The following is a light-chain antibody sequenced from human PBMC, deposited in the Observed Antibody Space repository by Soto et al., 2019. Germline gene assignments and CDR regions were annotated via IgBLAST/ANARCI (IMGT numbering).Light chain of an antibody. V-gene: IGKV3-15*01. CDR1: QTVSTF. CDR2: GTS. CDR3: QQYNNWWT. J-gene: IGKJ1*01. Sequence: EIVLTQSPDTLSLYPGERYTLSCRASQTVSTFLAWYQQKPGQAPRLLIYGTSTRATGIPARFSGSGSGTEFTLTISSLQSEDFAVYYCQQYNNWWTFGQGTTGDIK.